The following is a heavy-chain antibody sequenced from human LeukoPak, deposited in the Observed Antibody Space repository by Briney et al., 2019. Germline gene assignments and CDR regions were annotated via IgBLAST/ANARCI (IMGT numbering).Heavy chain of an antibody. CDR2: ISSSSSYI. CDR3: ARDRDYGASPPGY. J-gene: IGHJ4*02. Sequence: GGSLRLSCAASGFTFSSYSMNWVRQAPGKGLEWVSSISSSSSYIYYTDSVKGRFTISRDNAKNSLYLQMNSLRAEDTAVYYCARDRDYGASPPGYWGQGTLVTVSS. D-gene: IGHD4-17*01. CDR1: GFTFSSYS. V-gene: IGHV3-21*01.